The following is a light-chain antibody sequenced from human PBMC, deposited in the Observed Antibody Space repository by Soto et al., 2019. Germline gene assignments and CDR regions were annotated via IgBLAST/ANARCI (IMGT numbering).Light chain of an antibody. Sequence: EIVMTQSPATLSVSPGERVTLSCRASQSVSSNLAWYQQKPGQAPRLLIFGGSTRATGIPARFSGSGSGTEFTLTISSLQSEDFAIYYCQHYNNWPPWTFGQGTKVEIK. CDR2: GGS. J-gene: IGKJ1*01. CDR3: QHYNNWPPWT. V-gene: IGKV3-15*01. CDR1: QSVSSN.